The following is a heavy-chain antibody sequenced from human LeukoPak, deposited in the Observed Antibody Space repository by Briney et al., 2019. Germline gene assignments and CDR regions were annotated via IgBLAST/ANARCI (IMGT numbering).Heavy chain of an antibody. J-gene: IGHJ5*02. V-gene: IGHV6-1*01. CDR2: TYYWSKWYN. CDR1: GDSVSSSTTA. D-gene: IGHD3-22*01. CDR3: AREGTHDTYYYDSSGPEAGWFDP. Sequence: SQTLSLTCAIFGDSVSSSTTAWNWIRQSPSRGLEWLGRTYYWSKWYNDYAVSVKSRITISPDTSKNQFSLQLNSVTPEDTAVYYCAREGTHDTYYYDSSGPEAGWFDPWGQGTLVTVSS.